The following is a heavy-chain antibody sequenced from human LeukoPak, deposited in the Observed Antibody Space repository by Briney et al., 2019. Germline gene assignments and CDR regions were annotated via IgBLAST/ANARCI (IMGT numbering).Heavy chain of an antibody. D-gene: IGHD2-2*01. J-gene: IGHJ4*02. CDR2: ISSSSVYI. CDR3: ATSYRILPAASLDY. V-gene: IGHV3-21*01. CDR1: GFPFSTYS. Sequence: GGSLILSCAASGFPFSTYSMSWVRQFPGRGLEWVSSISSSSVYIYYADSVKGRFIISRDNAKTSLFLQMTSLRAEDTAVYYCATSYRILPAASLDYWGQGALVTVSS.